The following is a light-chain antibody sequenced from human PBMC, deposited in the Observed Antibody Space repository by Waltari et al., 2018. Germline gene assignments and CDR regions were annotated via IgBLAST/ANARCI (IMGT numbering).Light chain of an antibody. J-gene: IGLJ1*01. CDR3: SSHTSTVPHV. Sequence: QSALTQPASVSRSPGQSITISCTGTSNDVGGYGYVSWYQQYPGRAPKLIIYEVSYRHSGSSTRFSGSKSGNTASLTISGLQADDEADYYCSSHTSTVPHVFGTGTRVTV. V-gene: IGLV2-14*03. CDR2: EVS. CDR1: SNDVGGYGY.